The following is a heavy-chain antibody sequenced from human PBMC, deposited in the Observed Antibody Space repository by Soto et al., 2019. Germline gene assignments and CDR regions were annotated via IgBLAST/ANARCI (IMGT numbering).Heavy chain of an antibody. J-gene: IGHJ6*03. CDR1: GGSISSYY. V-gene: IGHV4-59*01. D-gene: IGHD3-10*01. Sequence: PSETLSLTCTVSGGSISSYYWSWIRQPPGKGLEWIGYIYYSGSTNYNPSLKSRVTISVDTSKNQFSLKLSSVTAADTAVYYCARYYGSGSYYYYYYMDVWGKGTMVTVSS. CDR3: ARYYGSGSYYYYYYMDV. CDR2: IYYSGST.